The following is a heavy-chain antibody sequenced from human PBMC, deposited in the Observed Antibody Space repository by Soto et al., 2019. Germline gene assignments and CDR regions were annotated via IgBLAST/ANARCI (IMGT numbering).Heavy chain of an antibody. D-gene: IGHD3-22*01. V-gene: IGHV4-59*01. CDR3: AKYRSSGYYCDS. CDR1: GGTISLYY. J-gene: IGHJ5*01. CDR2: INDNGNT. Sequence: ASETLSLTCTVSGGTISLYYWSWIRQPPGKGLEWIGYINDNGNTNYNPSLRSRVSIPVDTSKNQFSLKVSSVTAADTAIYYCAKYRSSGYYCDSWGQGTLVTVSS.